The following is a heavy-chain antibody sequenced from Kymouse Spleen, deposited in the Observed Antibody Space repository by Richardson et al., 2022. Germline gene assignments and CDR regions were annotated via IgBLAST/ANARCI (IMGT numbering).Heavy chain of an antibody. D-gene: IGHD3-3*01. Sequence: QVQLQQSGPGLVKPSQTLSLTCAISGDSVSSNSAAWNWIRQSPSRGLEWLGRTYYRSKWYNDYAVSVKSRITINPDTSKNQFSLQLNSVTPEDTAVYYCARAGVTIFGVVTLNWFDPWGQGTLVTVSS. V-gene: IGHV6-1*01. CDR2: TYYRSKWYN. CDR3: ARAGVTIFGVVTLNWFDP. CDR1: GDSVSSNSAA. J-gene: IGHJ5*02.